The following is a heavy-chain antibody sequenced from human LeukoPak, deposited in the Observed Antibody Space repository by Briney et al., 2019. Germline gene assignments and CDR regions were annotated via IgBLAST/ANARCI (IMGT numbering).Heavy chain of an antibody. CDR3: ARDYGYGAYGPTYFQH. Sequence: ASVKVSCKASGYTFSSYGINWVRQAPGQGLEWMGWISVYNGNTNTNYAQNLQGRVTMTTDTSTSTAYMELTSLTSDDTAVYYCARDYGYGAYGPTYFQHWGQGTLVTVSS. V-gene: IGHV1-18*01. D-gene: IGHD5-12*01. CDR1: GYTFSSYG. J-gene: IGHJ1*01. CDR2: ISVYNGNTNT.